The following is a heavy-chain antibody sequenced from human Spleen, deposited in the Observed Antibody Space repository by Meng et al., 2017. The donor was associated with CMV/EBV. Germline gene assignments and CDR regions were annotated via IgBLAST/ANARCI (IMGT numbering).Heavy chain of an antibody. V-gene: IGHV4-28*05. J-gene: IGHJ4*02. Sequence: QVQLHESGPGLVTPSVTLSLTCAVSGYSISSSNWWGWIRQPPGKGLEWIGYIYYSGSIYYNPSLKSRVTISVDKSKNQFSLKLSSVTAADTAVYYCARVVTALWGYYFDYWGQGTLVTVSS. CDR2: IYYSGSI. CDR3: ARVVTALWGYYFDY. D-gene: IGHD2-21*02. CDR1: GYSISSSNW.